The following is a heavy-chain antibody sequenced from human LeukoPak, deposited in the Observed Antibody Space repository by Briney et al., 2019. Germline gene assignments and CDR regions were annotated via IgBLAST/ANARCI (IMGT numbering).Heavy chain of an antibody. CDR1: GDSISNYF. V-gene: IGHV4-59*01. D-gene: IGHD2-21*02. J-gene: IGHJ3*02. CDR3: ARAAFCGGDCSFHAFDI. Sequence: PSETLSLTCSVSGDSISNYFWTWIRQAPGKGLEWIGYIHKSGSTYYNPSLKSRVTMSVDTSKNQFSLNLTSVTAADTAVYYCARAAFCGGDCSFHAFDIWGQGTLVTVSS. CDR2: IHKSGST.